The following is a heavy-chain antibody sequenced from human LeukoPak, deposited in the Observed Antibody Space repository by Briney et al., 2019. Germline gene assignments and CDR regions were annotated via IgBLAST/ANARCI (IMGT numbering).Heavy chain of an antibody. CDR3: ARGAFDI. CDR1: GFSISISDYY. CDR2: INHSGST. Sequence: PSETLSLTCTVSGFSISISDYYWSWIRQPPGKGLEWIGEINHSGSTNYNPSLKSRVTISVDTSKNQFSLKLSSVTAADTAVYYCARGAFDIWGQGTMVTVSS. J-gene: IGHJ3*02. V-gene: IGHV4-39*07.